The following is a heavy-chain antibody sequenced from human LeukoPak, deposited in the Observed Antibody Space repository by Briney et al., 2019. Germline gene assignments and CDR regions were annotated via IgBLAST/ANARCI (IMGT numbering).Heavy chain of an antibody. J-gene: IGHJ4*02. CDR1: GFTFSSYG. Sequence: GGSLRLSCAASGFTFSSYGMHWVRQAPGKGLEGGAVISYDGSNKDYADSVKGRFTIARDNSKNTLDLQMNSLRAEDTAVYYCAKDSTVTDFDYWGQGTLVTVSS. V-gene: IGHV3-30*18. D-gene: IGHD4-17*01. CDR3: AKDSTVTDFDY. CDR2: ISYDGSNK.